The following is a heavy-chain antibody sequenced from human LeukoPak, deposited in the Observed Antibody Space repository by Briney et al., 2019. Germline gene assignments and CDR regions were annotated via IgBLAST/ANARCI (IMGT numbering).Heavy chain of an antibody. CDR3: ARDSRWLQLQHYYYYGMDV. J-gene: IGHJ6*02. V-gene: IGHV1-46*01. CDR1: GYAFTSYY. D-gene: IGHD5-24*01. Sequence: GASVKVSCKTSGYAFTSYYMHWVRQAPGQGLEWMGIINPSGGSTTYAQKFQGRVTMTRDTSTSTVYMDLSSLRSEVTAVYYCARDSRWLQLQHYYYYGMDVWGQGTTVTVSS. CDR2: INPSGGST.